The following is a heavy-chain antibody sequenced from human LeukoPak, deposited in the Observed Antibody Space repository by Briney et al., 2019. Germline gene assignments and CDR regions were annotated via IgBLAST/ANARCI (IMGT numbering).Heavy chain of an antibody. CDR3: ASSRN. CDR1: GFAFSNYW. Sequence: GGSLGLSCAASGFAFSNYWMSWVRQAPGKGLEWVANINQDGSEKYYVDSVKGRFTISRDNAKNSLYLQMNSLKDEDTSVYYCASSRNWGQGTLVTVSS. CDR2: INQDGSEK. V-gene: IGHV3-7*02. J-gene: IGHJ4*02.